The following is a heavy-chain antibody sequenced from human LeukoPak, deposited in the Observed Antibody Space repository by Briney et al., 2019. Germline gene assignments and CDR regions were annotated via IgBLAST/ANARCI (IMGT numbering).Heavy chain of an antibody. J-gene: IGHJ4*02. CDR2: ISSSSSTI. V-gene: IGHV3-48*04. Sequence: GGSLRLSCAASGFTFSSYSMNWVRQAPGKGLEWVSYISSSSSTIYYADSVKGRFTVSRDNAKNSLYLQMNSLRAEDTAVYYCARSYYDFWSGYVDYWGQGTLVTVSS. CDR3: ARSYYDFWSGYVDY. D-gene: IGHD3-3*01. CDR1: GFTFSSYS.